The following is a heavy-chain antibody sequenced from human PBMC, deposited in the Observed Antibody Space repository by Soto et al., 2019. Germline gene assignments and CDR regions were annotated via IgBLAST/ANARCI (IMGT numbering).Heavy chain of an antibody. CDR2: INHSGST. Sequence: SETLSLTCAVYGRSFSGYYWSWIRQPPGKGLEWIGEINHSGSTNYNPSLKSRVTISVDTSKNQFSLKLSSVTAADTAVYYCARVATLLLAARPYYYYSMDVWGQGTTVTVSS. V-gene: IGHV4-34*01. CDR1: GRSFSGYY. J-gene: IGHJ6*02. D-gene: IGHD6-6*01. CDR3: ARVATLLLAARPYYYYSMDV.